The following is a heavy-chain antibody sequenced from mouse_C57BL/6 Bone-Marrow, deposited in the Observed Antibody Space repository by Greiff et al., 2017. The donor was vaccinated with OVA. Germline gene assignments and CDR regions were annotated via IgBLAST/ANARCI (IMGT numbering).Heavy chain of an antibody. D-gene: IGHD1-1*01. CDR1: GFNIKDDY. J-gene: IGHJ2*01. Sequence: VQLKESGAELVRPGASVKLSCTASGFNIKDDYMHWVKQRPEQGLEWIGWIDPENGDTEYASKFQGKATITADTSSNTAYLQLSRLTSKDTAVYYGTTWDTTVEGGFDYWGQGTTLTVSS. CDR2: IDPENGDT. V-gene: IGHV14-4*01. CDR3: TTWDTTVEGGFDY.